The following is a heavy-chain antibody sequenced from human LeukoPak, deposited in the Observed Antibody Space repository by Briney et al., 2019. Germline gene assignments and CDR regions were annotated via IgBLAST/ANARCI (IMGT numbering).Heavy chain of an antibody. V-gene: IGHV5-51*01. CDR1: GYSFTSYW. CDR2: IYPGDSDT. Sequence: GESLKISCKGSGYSFTSYWIGWVRQMPGKGLEWMGIIYPGDSDTRCSPSFQGQVTISADKSISTAYLQWSSLKASDTAMYYCARLIDYYGSGSFGWFDPWGQGTLVTVSS. CDR3: ARLIDYYGSGSFGWFDP. J-gene: IGHJ5*02. D-gene: IGHD3-10*01.